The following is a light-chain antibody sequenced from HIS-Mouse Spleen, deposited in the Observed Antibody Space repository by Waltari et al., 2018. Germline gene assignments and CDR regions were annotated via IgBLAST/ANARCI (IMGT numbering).Light chain of an antibody. Sequence: SYELTQPPSVSVSPGQTASITCPGEQLWDKSACRDQQKPGQSPVLVIYQDSKRPSGIPERFSGSNSGNTATLTISGTQAMDEADYYCQAWDSSTAWDVVFGGGTKLTVL. CDR1: QLWDKS. CDR2: QDS. CDR3: QAWDSSTAWDVV. V-gene: IGLV3-1*01. J-gene: IGLJ2*01.